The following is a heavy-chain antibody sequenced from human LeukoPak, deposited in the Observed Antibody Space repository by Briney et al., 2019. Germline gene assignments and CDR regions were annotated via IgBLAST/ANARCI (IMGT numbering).Heavy chain of an antibody. CDR2: ISSSSSTI. CDR3: ARGHGDYGFDY. Sequence: GGSLRLSCAASGFTFSSYSMNWVRQAPGKGLEWVSYISSSSSTIYYADSVKGRFTISRDNAKNSLYLQMNSLRAEDTVVYYCARGHGDYGFDYWGQRTLVTVSS. CDR1: GFTFSSYS. V-gene: IGHV3-48*01. D-gene: IGHD4-17*01. J-gene: IGHJ4*02.